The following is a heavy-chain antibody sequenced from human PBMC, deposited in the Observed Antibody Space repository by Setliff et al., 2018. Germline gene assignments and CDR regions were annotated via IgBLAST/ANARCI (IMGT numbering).Heavy chain of an antibody. CDR2: INYSGNS. D-gene: IGHD2-15*01. V-gene: IGHV4-61*01. CDR1: GGSISSSRYY. J-gene: IGHJ3*02. CDR3: ARDTRVRDSSSVPSDTFDI. Sequence: KTSETLSLTCSVSGGSISSSRYYWSWIRQPPGKGLEWIGNINYSGNSNYIPSLKSRVTISVDTPKNQFSLKLSSVTAADTAVYYCARDTRVRDSSSVPSDTFDIWGRGTMVTVSS.